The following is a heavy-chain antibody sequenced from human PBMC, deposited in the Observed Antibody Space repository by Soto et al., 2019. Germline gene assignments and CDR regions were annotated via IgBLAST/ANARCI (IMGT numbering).Heavy chain of an antibody. V-gene: IGHV4-39*02. J-gene: IGHJ4*02. D-gene: IGHD3-9*01. CDR2: VYYGGGT. CDR3: SRGPLRSSRALRYFAY. CDR1: RGSISSSSHY. Sequence: SETLSLTCTVSRGSISSSSHYWGWIRQPPGKGLEWIGTVYYGGGTKYNPSLKSRVTIAVDTYKNHLSLKLTYVTAADTAVYYFSRGPLRSSRALRYFAYWGQGTLVTVSS.